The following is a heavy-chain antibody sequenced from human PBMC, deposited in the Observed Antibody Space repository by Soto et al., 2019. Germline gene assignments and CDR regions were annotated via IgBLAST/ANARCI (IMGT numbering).Heavy chain of an antibody. CDR1: GGTFSSYA. CDR2: LIPIFGTA. D-gene: IGHD6-25*01. J-gene: IGHJ4*02. V-gene: IGHV1-69*12. Sequence: QVQLVQSGAEVKKPGSSVKVSCKASGGTFSSYAISWVRQAPGQGLEWMGGLIPIFGTANYAQKFQGRVKITADESTSTAYRELSSLRSEDTAVYYCATLIPGMAAAGDDYWGQGTLVAVSS. CDR3: ATLIPGMAAAGDDY.